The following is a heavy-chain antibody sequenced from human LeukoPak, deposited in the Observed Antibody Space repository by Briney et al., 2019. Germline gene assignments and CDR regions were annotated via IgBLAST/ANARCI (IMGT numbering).Heavy chain of an antibody. CDR3: ARDSSGWSREFDY. J-gene: IGHJ4*02. D-gene: IGHD6-19*01. V-gene: IGHV1-18*01. Sequence: ASVKVSCKASGYTFTSYGISWVRQAPGQGLEWMGWISAYNGNTNYAQKLQGRVTMTTDTSTSTAYVELRSLRSDDTAVYYCARDSSGWSREFDYWGQGTLVTVSS. CDR1: GYTFTSYG. CDR2: ISAYNGNT.